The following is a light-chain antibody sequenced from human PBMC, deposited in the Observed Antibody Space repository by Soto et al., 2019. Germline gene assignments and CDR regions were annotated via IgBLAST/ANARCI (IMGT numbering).Light chain of an antibody. CDR3: SSYTTSTTLV. J-gene: IGLJ3*02. V-gene: IGLV2-14*01. CDR1: SSEIGGYNY. Sequence: QSALTQPASVSGSPGQSITISCTGTSSEIGGYNYVSWYQHHPGRAPRLIIYDVSYRPSGVSNRFSGSKSGNTASLTISGLQAEDEADYYCSSYTTSTTLVFGGGTKVTVL. CDR2: DVS.